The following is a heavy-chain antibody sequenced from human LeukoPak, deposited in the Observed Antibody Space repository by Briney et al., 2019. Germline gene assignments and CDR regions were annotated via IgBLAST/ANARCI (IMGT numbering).Heavy chain of an antibody. D-gene: IGHD2-15*01. Sequence: GGSLRLSCAPSGFTFSSYSMNWVGQAPGKGLEWVSSISSSSSSYIYYADSVKGRFTISRDNAKNSLYLQMNSLRAEDTAVYYCARDIKCSGGSCSPGAFDIWGQGTMVTVSS. J-gene: IGHJ3*02. V-gene: IGHV3-21*01. CDR3: ARDIKCSGGSCSPGAFDI. CDR1: GFTFSSYS. CDR2: ISSSSSSYI.